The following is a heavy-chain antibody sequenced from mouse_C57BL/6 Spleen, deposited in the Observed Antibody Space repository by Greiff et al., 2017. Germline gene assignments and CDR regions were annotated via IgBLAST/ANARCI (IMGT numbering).Heavy chain of an antibody. Sequence: EVQLQQSGAELVRPGASVKLSCTASGFNIKDDYMHWVKQRPEQGLEWIGWIDPENGDTEYASKFQGKATITADTSSNTAYLQLSSLTSEDTAVSYCTPFITVYAMDYWGQGTSVTVSS. D-gene: IGHD1-1*01. J-gene: IGHJ4*01. V-gene: IGHV14-4*01. CDR1: GFNIKDDY. CDR3: TPFITVYAMDY. CDR2: IDPENGDT.